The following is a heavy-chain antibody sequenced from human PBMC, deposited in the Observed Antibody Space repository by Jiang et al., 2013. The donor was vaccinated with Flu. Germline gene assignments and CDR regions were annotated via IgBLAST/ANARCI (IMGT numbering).Heavy chain of an antibody. J-gene: IGHJ5*02. D-gene: IGHD6-6*01. CDR3: ARAVYSSSSPWFDP. CDR1: GGSISSYY. Sequence: GSGLVKPSETLSLTCTVSGGSISSYYWSWIRQPPGKGLEWIGYIYYSGSTNYNPSLKSRVTISVDTSKNQFSLKLSSVTAADTAVYYCARAVYSSSSPWFDPWGQGTLVTVSS. CDR2: IYYSGST. V-gene: IGHV4-59*01.